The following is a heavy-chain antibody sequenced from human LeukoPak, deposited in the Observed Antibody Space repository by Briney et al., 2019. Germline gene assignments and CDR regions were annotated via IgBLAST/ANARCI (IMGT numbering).Heavy chain of an antibody. CDR1: GGSISSSSYY. Sequence: SETLSLTCTVSGGSISSSSYYWGWIRQPPGKGLEWIGSIYYSGSTYYNPSLKSRVTISVDTSKNQFSLKLSSVTAADTAVYYCARRRGITMVRGVPKDAFDIWGQGTMVTVSS. CDR2: IYYSGST. D-gene: IGHD3-10*01. CDR3: ARRRGITMVRGVPKDAFDI. V-gene: IGHV4-39*01. J-gene: IGHJ3*02.